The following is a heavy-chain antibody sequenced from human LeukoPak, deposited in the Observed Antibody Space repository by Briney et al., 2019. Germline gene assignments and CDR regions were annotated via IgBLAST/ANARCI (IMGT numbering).Heavy chain of an antibody. CDR3: ARGGTHCSGGSCYFGFDY. J-gene: IGHJ4*02. Sequence: SETLSPTCTVSGGSISSYYWSWIRQPAGKGLEWIGRIYTSGSTNYNPSLKSRVTMSVDTSKNQFSLKLSSVTAADTAVYYCARGGTHCSGGSCYFGFDYWGQGTLVTVSS. CDR1: GGSISSYY. V-gene: IGHV4-4*07. CDR2: IYTSGST. D-gene: IGHD2-15*01.